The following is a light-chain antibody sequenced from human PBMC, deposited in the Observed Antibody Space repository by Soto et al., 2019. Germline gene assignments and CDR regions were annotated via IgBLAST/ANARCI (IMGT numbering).Light chain of an antibody. CDR2: GAS. J-gene: IGKJ4*01. V-gene: IGKV3-15*01. CDR1: QSAGSN. CDR3: QQSNDWPLT. Sequence: EMLMTQSPATLSVSPGERATLSCRASQSAGSNLAWYQQKPGQAPRLLIYGASSRATGIPARFSGSGSGTDFTLTISSLQSEDFAVYYCQQSNDWPLTFGGGTKVDIK.